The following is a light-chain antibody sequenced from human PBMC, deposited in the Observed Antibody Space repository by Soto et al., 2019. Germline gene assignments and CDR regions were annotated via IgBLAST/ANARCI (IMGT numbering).Light chain of an antibody. V-gene: IGKV1-5*03. CDR1: QSISSW. CDR3: QQYNSYRK. Sequence: ASVVAVATTTCRASQSISSWLAWYQQKPGKAPKLLIYKASSLESGVPSRFSGSGSGTEFTLTISSLQPDDFATYYCQQYNSYRKFGQGSKVDI. J-gene: IGKJ1*01. CDR2: KAS.